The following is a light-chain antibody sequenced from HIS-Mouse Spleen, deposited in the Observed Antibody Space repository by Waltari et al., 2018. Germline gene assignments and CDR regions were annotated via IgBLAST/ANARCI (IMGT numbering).Light chain of an antibody. CDR2: EDR. J-gene: IGLJ2*01. CDR3: YSTDSSGNHRV. Sequence: SYELTQPPSVSVSPGQTARITCSADALPKKYAYWYQQKSGQAPVLVIYEDRKRPSWIPGRFSGSSSGTRATLTISGAQVEDEADYYCYSTDSSGNHRVFGGGTKLTVL. CDR1: ALPKKY. V-gene: IGLV3-10*01.